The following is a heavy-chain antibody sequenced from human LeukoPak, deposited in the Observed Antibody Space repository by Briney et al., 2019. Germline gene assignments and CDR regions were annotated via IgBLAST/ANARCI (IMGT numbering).Heavy chain of an antibody. CDR1: GFTFSSYA. J-gene: IGHJ4*02. Sequence: GRSLRLSCAASGFTFSSYAMHWVRQAPGKGLEWVAVISYDGSNKYYADSVKGRFTISRDSSKNTLYLQINSLRAEDTAVYYCARDQVTAVTAIPSYWGQGTLVTVSS. CDR2: ISYDGSNK. V-gene: IGHV3-30-3*01. D-gene: IGHD2-21*02. CDR3: ARDQVTAVTAIPSY.